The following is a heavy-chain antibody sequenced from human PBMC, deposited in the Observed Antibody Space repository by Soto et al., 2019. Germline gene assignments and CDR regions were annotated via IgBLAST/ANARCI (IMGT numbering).Heavy chain of an antibody. V-gene: IGHV3-48*01. CDR3: AREFDDYIWGSYSPSHYFDY. CDR2: ISSSSSTI. J-gene: IGHJ4*02. Sequence: GGSLRLSCAASGFTFSSYSMNWVRQAPGKGLEWVSYISSSSSTIYYADSVKGRFTISRDNAKNSLYLQMNSLRAEDTAVYYCAREFDDYIWGSYSPSHYFDYWGQGTLVTVSS. CDR1: GFTFSSYS. D-gene: IGHD3-16*01.